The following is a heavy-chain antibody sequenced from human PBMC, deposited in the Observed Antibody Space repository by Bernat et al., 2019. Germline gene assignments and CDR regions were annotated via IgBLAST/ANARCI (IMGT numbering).Heavy chain of an antibody. J-gene: IGHJ4*02. CDR1: GFTFSDNW. CDR3: ASLYCSPLIWYDY. Sequence: EVPLVESGGGLVPPGGSLRLSCAASGFTFSDNWMHWVRQAPGKGLVWVSRINSDGSSTAYADSVKGRFTISRDNAKNTLYLQMNSLRAEDTAVYFCASLYCSPLIWYDYWGQGTLVTVSS. CDR2: INSDGSST. V-gene: IGHV3-74*01. D-gene: IGHD2-15*01.